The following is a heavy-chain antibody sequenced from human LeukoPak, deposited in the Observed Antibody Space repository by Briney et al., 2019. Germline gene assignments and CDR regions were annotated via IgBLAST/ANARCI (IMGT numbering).Heavy chain of an antibody. CDR2: ISLESKST. CDR3: ARGHFGLDV. CDR1: GFTFSDHY. Sequence: PGGSLRLSCAASGFTFSDHYFSWVRQAPGKGLEWLSYISLESKSTYYPDSVKGRFTISRDDAKNSLYLQINSLRADDTAVYYCARGHFGLDVWGRGTTVIVSS. J-gene: IGHJ6*02. V-gene: IGHV3-11*05.